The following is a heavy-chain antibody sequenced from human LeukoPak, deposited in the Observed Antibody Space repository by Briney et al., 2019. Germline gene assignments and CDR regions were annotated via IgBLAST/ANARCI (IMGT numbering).Heavy chain of an antibody. D-gene: IGHD3-3*01. CDR3: ARLDFWSGYLDY. Sequence: PGGSLRLSCAASGFTFSRFWMSWVRQSPGKGLEWVANIQPDGSENYYVDAVKGRFTISRDNAKNSLYLQMNSLRAEDTAVYYCARLDFWSGYLDYWGQGTPVTVSS. V-gene: IGHV3-7*05. J-gene: IGHJ4*02. CDR1: GFTFSRFW. CDR2: IQPDGSEN.